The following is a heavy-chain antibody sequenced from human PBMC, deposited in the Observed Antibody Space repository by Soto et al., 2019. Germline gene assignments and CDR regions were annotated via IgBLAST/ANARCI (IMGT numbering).Heavy chain of an antibody. D-gene: IGHD6-19*01. Sequence: GPTLVNPTQILTLTCIFSGFSLRTSGVGVGWIRQPPGNAQEWLGVIYWHDDKRYSPFLKSRLTITKDTSKNRVVLTMTNMDPVDTATYYCAKSGSSGWYGWFDPWGQGTLVTVSS. CDR2: IYWHDDK. J-gene: IGHJ5*02. CDR1: GFSLRTSGVG. CDR3: AKSGSSGWYGWFDP. V-gene: IGHV2-5*01.